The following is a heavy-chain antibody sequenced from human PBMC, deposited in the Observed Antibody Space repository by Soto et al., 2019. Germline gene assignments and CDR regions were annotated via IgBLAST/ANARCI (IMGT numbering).Heavy chain of an antibody. Sequence: SETLSLTCTVSGGSISSGDYYWSWIRQAPGRGLEWIGYIHSSGSISYNPSLKSRSTMSIDTAGNQFSLKVSSVTVADTAVYYCARDVDGLHDDTSGPFPRPGWGQGTLVTVSS. D-gene: IGHD3-22*01. CDR1: GGSISSGDYY. J-gene: IGHJ1*01. V-gene: IGHV4-30-4*01. CDR3: ARDVDGLHDDTSGPFPRPG. CDR2: IHSSGSI.